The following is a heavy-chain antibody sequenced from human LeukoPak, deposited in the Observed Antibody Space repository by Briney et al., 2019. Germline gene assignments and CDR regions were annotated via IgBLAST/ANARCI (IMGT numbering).Heavy chain of an antibody. J-gene: IGHJ6*03. CDR3: ARGYSNYDAIRTKSFYYMDV. Sequence: ASVKVSCKDSGYTFTSYDITWVRQATGQGLEWMGRMNPNSGNTGYAQRFQGRVTMTRDTSISTAYMELSSLRSEDTAVYYCARGYSNYDAIRTKSFYYMDVWGEGTTVTVSS. V-gene: IGHV1-8*01. CDR2: MNPNSGNT. D-gene: IGHD4-11*01. CDR1: GYTFTSYD.